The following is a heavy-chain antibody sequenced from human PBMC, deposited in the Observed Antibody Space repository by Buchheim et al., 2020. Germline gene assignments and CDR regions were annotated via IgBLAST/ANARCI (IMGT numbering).Heavy chain of an antibody. D-gene: IGHD2-2*01. CDR2: ISSSSSTI. CDR3: ARSDLGYCSSTSCPRLYYYYYMDV. J-gene: IGHJ6*03. V-gene: IGHV3-48*02. CDR1: GFTFSSYS. Sequence: EVQLVESGGGLVQPGGSLRLSCAASGFTFSSYSMNWVRQAPGKGLEWVSYISSSSSTIYYADSVKGRFTISRDNAKNSLYLQMNSLRDEDTAVYYCARSDLGYCSSTSCPRLYYYYYMDVWGKGTT.